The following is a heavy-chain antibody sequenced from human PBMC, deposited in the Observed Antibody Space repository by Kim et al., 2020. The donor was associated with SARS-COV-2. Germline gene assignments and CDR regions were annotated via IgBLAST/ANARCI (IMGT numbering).Heavy chain of an antibody. D-gene: IGHD3-9*01. CDR3: TREAWGDSVTGYDY. CDR2: ISPSGKT. V-gene: IGHV4-4*02. J-gene: IGHJ4*02. CDR1: GDSISSNSW. Sequence: SETLSLTCAVSGDSISSNSWWTWVRQPPGEGLEWIGEISPSGKTNYNAALKSRVTISADKYKNQFSLNLRCVTAADTAVYYCTREAWGDSVTGYDYWGQGALVTVSS.